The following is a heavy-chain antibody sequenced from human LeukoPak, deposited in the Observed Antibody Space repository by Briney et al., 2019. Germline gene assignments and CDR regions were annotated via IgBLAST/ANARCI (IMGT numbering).Heavy chain of an antibody. D-gene: IGHD3-3*01. Sequence: SETLSLTCAVSGGSISSGGYSWSWIRQPPGKGLEWIGYIYHSGSTYYNPSLKSRVTISVDRSKNQFSLKLSSVTAADTAVYYCARARITVSSYYFDYWGQGTLVTVSS. CDR1: GGSISSGGYS. V-gene: IGHV4-30-2*01. CDR2: IYHSGST. CDR3: ARARITVSSYYFDY. J-gene: IGHJ4*02.